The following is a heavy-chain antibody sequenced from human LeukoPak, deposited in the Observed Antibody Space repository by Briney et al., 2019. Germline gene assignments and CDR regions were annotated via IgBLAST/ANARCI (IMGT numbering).Heavy chain of an antibody. V-gene: IGHV3-53*01. CDR2: VYSNNST. CDR1: GFTVSRSY. Sequence: GGSLRLSCAASGFTVSRSYMTWVRQAPGKGLEWVSVVYSNNSTYYADSVKGRFTISRDSSNNTLYLQMNSLRVEDTAIYYCARGINMMIVAPGYWGQGTLVTVSS. J-gene: IGHJ4*02. CDR3: ARGINMMIVAPGY. D-gene: IGHD3-22*01.